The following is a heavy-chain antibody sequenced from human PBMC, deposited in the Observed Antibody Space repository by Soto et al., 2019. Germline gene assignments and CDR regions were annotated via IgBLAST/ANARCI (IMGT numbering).Heavy chain of an antibody. Sequence: GGSLRLSCAASGFTFSSYWMSWVRQAPGKGLEWVANIKQDGSEKYYVDSVKGRFTISRDNAKNSLYLQMNSLRAEDTAVYYCAREVVAFFYYGMDVWGQGTTVTSP. CDR2: IKQDGSEK. CDR3: AREVVAFFYYGMDV. J-gene: IGHJ6*02. D-gene: IGHD6-6*01. CDR1: GFTFSSYW. V-gene: IGHV3-7*03.